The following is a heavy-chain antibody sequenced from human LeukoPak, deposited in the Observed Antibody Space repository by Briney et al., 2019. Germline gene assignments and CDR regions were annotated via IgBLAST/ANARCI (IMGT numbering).Heavy chain of an antibody. CDR2: ISTYNGNT. CDR1: GGTFSSYA. D-gene: IGHD1-26*01. Sequence: ASVKVSCKASGGTFSSYAISWVRQAPGQGLEWMGWISTYNGNTNYAQKLQGRVTMTTDTSTSTAYLELRSLRSDDTAVYYCARDAIRGVGAMDPWGQGTLVTVSS. CDR3: ARDAIRGVGAMDP. V-gene: IGHV1-18*01. J-gene: IGHJ5*02.